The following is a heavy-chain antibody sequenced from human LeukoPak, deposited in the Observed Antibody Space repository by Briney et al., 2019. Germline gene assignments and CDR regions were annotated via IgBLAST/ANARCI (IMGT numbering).Heavy chain of an antibody. CDR3: ARRGDY. V-gene: IGHV4-39*07. J-gene: IGHJ4*02. Sequence: SETLSLTCTVSGGSISGYYWGWIRQPPGKGLEWIGSIYYTGSTSYNPSLKSRVTISLDTSKNQFSLKLSSVTAADTAVYYCARRGDYWGQGTLVTVSS. CDR2: IYYTGST. CDR1: GGSISGYY.